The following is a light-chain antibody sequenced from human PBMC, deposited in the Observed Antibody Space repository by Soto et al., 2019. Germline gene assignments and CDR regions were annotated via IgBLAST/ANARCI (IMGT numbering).Light chain of an antibody. CDR3: QQYNNWPLT. CDR2: GAS. J-gene: IGKJ4*01. Sequence: EIVLTQSAGTVPLSPGERATLSCRASQSLSSSYLAWYQQKPGQAPRLLIYGASTRATGIPARFSGSGSGTEFTLTISSLQSEDFAVYYCQQYNNWPLTFGGGTKVDIK. CDR1: QSLSSSY. V-gene: IGKV3-15*01.